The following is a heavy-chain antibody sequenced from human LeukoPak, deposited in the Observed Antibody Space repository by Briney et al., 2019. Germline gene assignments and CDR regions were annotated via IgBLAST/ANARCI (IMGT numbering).Heavy chain of an antibody. CDR3: AKDRSSGVVIKYYFDY. Sequence: PGGSLRLSCAASGFTFSRYAMTWVRQAPGKGLEWVSLVSGGGGDTYYADSVKGRFTISRDNSKNTLYLQMNSLRAEDTAVYYCAKDRSSGVVIKYYFDYWGQGTLVTVSS. V-gene: IGHV3-23*01. CDR1: GFTFSRYA. D-gene: IGHD3-3*01. J-gene: IGHJ4*02. CDR2: VSGGGGDT.